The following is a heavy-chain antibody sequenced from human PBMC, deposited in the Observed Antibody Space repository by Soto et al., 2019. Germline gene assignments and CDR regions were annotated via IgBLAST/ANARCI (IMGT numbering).Heavy chain of an antibody. V-gene: IGHV1-2*04. Sequence: ASVKVSCKASGYTFTGYYMHWVRQAPGQGLEWMGWINPNSGGTNYAQKFQGWVTMTRDTSISTAYMELSRLRSDDTAVYYCARNPALDCSGGSCHDAFDIWGQGTMVTVSS. J-gene: IGHJ3*02. CDR1: GYTFTGYY. D-gene: IGHD2-15*01. CDR3: ARNPALDCSGGSCHDAFDI. CDR2: INPNSGGT.